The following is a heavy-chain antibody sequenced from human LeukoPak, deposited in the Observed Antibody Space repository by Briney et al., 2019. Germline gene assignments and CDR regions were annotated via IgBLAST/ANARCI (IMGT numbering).Heavy chain of an antibody. V-gene: IGHV4-31*03. J-gene: IGHJ5*02. Sequence: SETLSLTCTVSDDSINSGGYYWTWVRQHPGKGLEWIGYIYNTGSAYYNPSLESRVTISVDTSKNQFSLKLTSVPAADTAVYYCARTLGSSSWTTWGQGTLVTVSS. CDR2: IYNTGSA. D-gene: IGHD6-13*01. CDR3: ARTLGSSSWTT. CDR1: DDSINSGGYY.